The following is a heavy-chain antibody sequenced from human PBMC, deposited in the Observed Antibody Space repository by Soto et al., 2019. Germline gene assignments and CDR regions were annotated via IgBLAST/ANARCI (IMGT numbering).Heavy chain of an antibody. Sequence: ASVKVSCKASGYTFTSYYTHWVRQAPGQGLEWMGIINPSGGSTSYAQKFQGRVTMTRDTSTSTVYMELSSLRSEDTAVYYCARDEGYYYGSGSYDYYYLAVWGKGTTVTVSS. CDR2: INPSGGST. D-gene: IGHD3-10*01. CDR3: ARDEGYYYGSGSYDYYYLAV. J-gene: IGHJ6*03. V-gene: IGHV1-46*03. CDR1: GYTFTSYY.